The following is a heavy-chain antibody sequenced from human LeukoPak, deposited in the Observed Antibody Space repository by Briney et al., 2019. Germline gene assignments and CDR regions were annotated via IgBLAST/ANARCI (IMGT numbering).Heavy chain of an antibody. V-gene: IGHV3-21*01. J-gene: IGHJ4*02. CDR3: ARDLLVGQYYYDSSGYYDY. CDR2: ISSSSSYI. D-gene: IGHD3-22*01. CDR1: VFTFSSYS. Sequence: GGSLRLSCAASVFTFSSYSMNWVRQAPGKGLEWVSSISSSSSYIYYADPVKGRFTISRDNATNSLYLQMNSLRAEDTAVYYCARDLLVGQYYYDSSGYYDYWGQGTLVTVSS.